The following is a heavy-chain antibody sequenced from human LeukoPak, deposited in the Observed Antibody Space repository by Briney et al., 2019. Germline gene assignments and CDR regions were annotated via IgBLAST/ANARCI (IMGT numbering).Heavy chain of an antibody. Sequence: GGSLRLSCAASGFTFSSYAMTWVRQAPGKGLEWVANIKLDVSETYYMDSVRGRFTISRDNTKNSLYLQMDSLRAEDTAVYYCARKGNAFDFWGQGTMVTVSS. CDR1: GFTFSSYA. D-gene: IGHD3-10*01. J-gene: IGHJ3*01. V-gene: IGHV3-7*01. CDR2: IKLDVSET. CDR3: ARKGNAFDF.